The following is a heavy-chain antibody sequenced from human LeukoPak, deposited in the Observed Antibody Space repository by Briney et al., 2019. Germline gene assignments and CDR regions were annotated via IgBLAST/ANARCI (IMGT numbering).Heavy chain of an antibody. CDR1: GFTVSSNY. CDR3: ARDPRYGPITMVRGVSDAFDI. D-gene: IGHD3-10*01. CDR2: IYSGGST. Sequence: PGGSLRLSCAASGFTVSSNYMSWVRQAPGKGLEWVSVIYSGGSTYYADSVKGRFTISRDNSKNTLYLQMNSLRAEDTAVYYCARDPRYGPITMVRGVSDAFDIWGQGTMVTVSS. V-gene: IGHV3-66*01. J-gene: IGHJ3*02.